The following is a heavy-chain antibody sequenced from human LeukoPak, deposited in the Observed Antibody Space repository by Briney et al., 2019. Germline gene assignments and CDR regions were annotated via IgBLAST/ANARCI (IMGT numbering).Heavy chain of an antibody. Sequence: SETLSLTCTVSGGSISSYYWSWIRQPPGKGLEWIGYIHYSGSTNYNPSLKSRVTISVDTSKNQFSLKLSSVTAAGTAVYYCARDLDAFDIWGQGTMVTVSS. J-gene: IGHJ3*02. V-gene: IGHV4-59*01. CDR2: IHYSGST. CDR3: ARDLDAFDI. CDR1: GGSISSYY.